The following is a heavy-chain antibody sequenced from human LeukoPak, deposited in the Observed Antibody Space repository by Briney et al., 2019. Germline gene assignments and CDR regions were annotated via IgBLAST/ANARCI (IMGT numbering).Heavy chain of an antibody. J-gene: IGHJ4*02. D-gene: IGHD3-16*01. CDR2: MNPNSGNT. CDR3: ARDKDYVWGSFDY. V-gene: IGHV1-8*01. CDR1: GYTFTSYD. Sequence: ASVKVSCKASGYTFTSYDINWVRQATGQGLEWMGWMNPNSGNTGYAQKFQGRVTMTRNTSISTAYMELRSLRSDDTAVYYCARDKDYVWGSFDYWGQGTLVTVSS.